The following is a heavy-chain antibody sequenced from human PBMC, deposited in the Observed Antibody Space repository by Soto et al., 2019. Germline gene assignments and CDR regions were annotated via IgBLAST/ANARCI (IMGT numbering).Heavy chain of an antibody. CDR2: IFYSGST. Sequence: SETLSLTCTVSGGSISSSSYYWGWIRQPPGKGLEWIGSIFYSGSTYYNPSLKSRVTISVDTSKNQFSLKLSSVTAADTAVYYCARKASCISTSCYAGWFDPWGQGTLVTVSS. J-gene: IGHJ5*02. CDR3: ARKASCISTSCYAGWFDP. D-gene: IGHD2-2*01. V-gene: IGHV4-39*07. CDR1: GGSISSSSYY.